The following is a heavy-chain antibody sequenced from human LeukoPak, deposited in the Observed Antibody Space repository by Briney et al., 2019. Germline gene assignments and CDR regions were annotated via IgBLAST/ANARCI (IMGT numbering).Heavy chain of an antibody. D-gene: IGHD3-9*01. V-gene: IGHV4-39*01. CDR2: IYYSGTT. CDR3: ARHRIYDILTGYYYMDV. Sequence: SETLSLTCTVSGGSISSSSYYWGWIRPPPGKGLEWVGSIYYSGTTYYNPSLKSRVTISVDTSKNQFSLKLSSVTAADTAVYYCARHRIYDILTGYYYMDVWGKGTTVTFSS. J-gene: IGHJ6*03. CDR1: GGSISSSSYY.